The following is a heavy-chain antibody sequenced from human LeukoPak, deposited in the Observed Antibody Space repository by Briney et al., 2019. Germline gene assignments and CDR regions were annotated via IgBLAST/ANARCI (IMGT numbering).Heavy chain of an antibody. CDR3: ARDKAILTGYYSEFDC. V-gene: IGHV1-2*02. J-gene: IGHJ4*02. Sequence: GASVKVSCKTSGYTFSDYYMHWVRQAPGQGLEWMGWINPNSGGTNYAQKFQGRVTMTRDTSISTAYMELSRLRSDDTAVYYCARDKAILTGYYSEFDCWGQGTLVTVSS. CDR1: GYTFSDYY. CDR2: INPNSGGT. D-gene: IGHD3-9*01.